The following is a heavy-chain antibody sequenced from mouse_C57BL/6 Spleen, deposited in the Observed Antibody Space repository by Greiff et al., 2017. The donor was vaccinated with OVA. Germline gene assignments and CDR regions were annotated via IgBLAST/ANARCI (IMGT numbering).Heavy chain of an antibody. V-gene: IGHV1-72*01. CDR2: IDPNSGGT. CDR1: GYTFTSYW. Sequence: QVHVKQPGAELVKPGASVKLSCKASGYTFTSYWMHWVKQRPGRGLEWIGRIDPNSGGTKYNEKFKSKATLTVDKPSSTAYMQLSSLTSEDSAVYYCARALYGSRDYYAMDYWGQGTSVTVSS. J-gene: IGHJ4*01. CDR3: ARALYGSRDYYAMDY. D-gene: IGHD1-1*01.